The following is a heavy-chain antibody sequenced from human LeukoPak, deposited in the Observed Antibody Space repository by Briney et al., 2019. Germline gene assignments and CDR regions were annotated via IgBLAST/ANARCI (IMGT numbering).Heavy chain of an antibody. CDR3: ARHWGDTVTYFDY. Sequence: SETLSLTCTVSGGSISSYYWSWIRQPPGKGLEWIGYIYYSGSTNYNPSLKSRVTISVDTSKNQFSLKLSSVTAADTAVYYCARHWGDTVTYFDYWGQGTLVTVSS. V-gene: IGHV4-59*01. D-gene: IGHD4-11*01. J-gene: IGHJ4*02. CDR2: IYYSGST. CDR1: GGSISSYY.